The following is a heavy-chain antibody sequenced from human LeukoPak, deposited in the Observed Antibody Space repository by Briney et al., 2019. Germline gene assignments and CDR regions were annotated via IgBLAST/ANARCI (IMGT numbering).Heavy chain of an antibody. CDR1: GFTFSSYA. V-gene: IGHV4-34*01. D-gene: IGHD1-14*01. CDR3: ARGKPYYYYGMDV. Sequence: GSLRLSCAASGFTFSSYAMSWVRQPPGKGLEWIGEINHSGSTNYNPSLKSRVTISVDTSKNQFSLKLSSVTAADTAVYYCARGKPYYYYGMDVWGQGTTVTVSS. J-gene: IGHJ6*02. CDR2: INHSGST.